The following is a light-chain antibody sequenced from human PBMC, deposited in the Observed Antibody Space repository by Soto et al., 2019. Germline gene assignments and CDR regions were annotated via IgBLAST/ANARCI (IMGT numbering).Light chain of an antibody. CDR3: QHYNSYSEA. J-gene: IGKJ1*01. V-gene: IGKV1-5*03. CDR2: NAS. CDR1: QTISSW. Sequence: STLSVSVGYRVTITCLASQTISSWLAWYQQKPGKAPKLLIYNASTLKSGVPSRFSGSGSGTEFTLTISSLQPDDFATYYCQHYNSYSEAFGQGTKVDNK.